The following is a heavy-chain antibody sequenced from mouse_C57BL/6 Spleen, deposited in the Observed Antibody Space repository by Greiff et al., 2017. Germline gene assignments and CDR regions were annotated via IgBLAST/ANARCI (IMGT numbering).Heavy chain of an antibody. CDR3: ARAVLLRWYFDV. CDR2: ISSGSSTI. D-gene: IGHD1-1*01. V-gene: IGHV5-17*01. Sequence: EVKLVESGGGLVKPGGSLKLSCAASGFTFSDYGMHWVRQAPEKGLEWVAYISSGSSTIYYADTVKGRFTISRDNAKNTLFLQMTSLRSEDTAMYYCARAVLLRWYFDVWGTGTTVTVSS. J-gene: IGHJ1*03. CDR1: GFTFSDYG.